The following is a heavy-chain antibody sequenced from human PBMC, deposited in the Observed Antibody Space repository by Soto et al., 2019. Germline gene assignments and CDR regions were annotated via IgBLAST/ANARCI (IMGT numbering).Heavy chain of an antibody. D-gene: IGHD2-21*01. Sequence: QVQLVQSGAEVKKPGASVKVSCKASGYTFTNFFLHWVRLAPGQGLEWMGMITPSGGSTSYAQKFQGRVTMTRDTSTSTVYMELSSLSSEDTAVYYCAREPIAMYYFDHWGLGTLVTVSS. CDR3: AREPIAMYYFDH. CDR2: ITPSGGST. J-gene: IGHJ4*02. CDR1: GYTFTNFF. V-gene: IGHV1-46*01.